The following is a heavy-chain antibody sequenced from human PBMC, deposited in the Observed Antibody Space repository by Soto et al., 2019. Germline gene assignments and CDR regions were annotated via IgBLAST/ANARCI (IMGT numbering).Heavy chain of an antibody. CDR3: AREEIVVLPAVNYYYYCMDV. CDR2: IIPIFGTA. Sequence: QVQLVQSGAEVKKPGSSVNVSCKASGGTFSSYAISWVRQAPGQGLEWMGGIIPIFGTANYAQKFQGRVTLTANESTSTAYMELSSLRSEDTAVYYCAREEIVVLPAVNYYYYCMDVWGQGTTVTVSS. D-gene: IGHD2-2*01. V-gene: IGHV1-69*01. J-gene: IGHJ6*02. CDR1: GGTFSSYA.